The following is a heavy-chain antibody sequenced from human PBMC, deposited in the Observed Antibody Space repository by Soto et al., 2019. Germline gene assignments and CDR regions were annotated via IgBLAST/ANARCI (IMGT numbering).Heavy chain of an antibody. CDR1: GFTFSSSA. CDR2: IVVGSGNT. D-gene: IGHD3-16*01. CDR3: AAEVRGSYYFDY. J-gene: IGHJ4*02. Sequence: ASVKVSCKASGFTFSSSAVQWVRQARGQRLEWIGWIVVGSGNTNYAQKFQERVTITRDMSTSTAYMELSSLRSEDTAVYYCAAEVRGSYYFDYWGQGTLVTVSS. V-gene: IGHV1-58*01.